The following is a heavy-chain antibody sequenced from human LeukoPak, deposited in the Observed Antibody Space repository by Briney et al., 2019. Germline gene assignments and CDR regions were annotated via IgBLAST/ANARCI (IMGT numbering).Heavy chain of an antibody. V-gene: IGHV3-30*04. CDR1: GFTFISYA. J-gene: IGHJ3*02. CDR2: ISFDGSNK. Sequence: GRSLRLSCAASGFTFISYAIHWVRQAPGKGLEWVAVISFDGSNKYYADSVKGRFTISRDNSKNTLYLQMNSLRAEDTAVYYCACRYSYGYSAFDIWGQGTMVTVSS. D-gene: IGHD5-18*01. CDR3: ACRYSYGYSAFDI.